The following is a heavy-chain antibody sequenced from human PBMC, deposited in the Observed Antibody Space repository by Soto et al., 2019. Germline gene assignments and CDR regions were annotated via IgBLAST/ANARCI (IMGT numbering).Heavy chain of an antibody. CDR2: IYYSGST. D-gene: IGHD1-7*01. V-gene: IGHV4-30-4*01. J-gene: IGHJ3*02. CDR1: GGSISSGDYY. Sequence: SETLSLTCTVSGGSISSGDYYWSWISQPPGKGLEWIGYIYYSGSTYYNPSLKSRVTISVDTSKNQFSLKLSSVTAADTAVYYCARSETTEDAFDIWGQGTMVTVSS. CDR3: ARSETTEDAFDI.